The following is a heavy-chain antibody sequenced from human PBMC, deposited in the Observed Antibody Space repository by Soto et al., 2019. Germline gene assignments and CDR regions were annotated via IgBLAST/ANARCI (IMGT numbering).Heavy chain of an antibody. CDR3: VRGRWELLAGDC. Sequence: EVQLLESGGGLVQPGGSLRLSCAASGFTFSSYAMSWVRQAPGKGLVWVSRINSDGSSTSYADSVKGRFTISRDNAKNTVYLQMNSLRAEDTAMYYCVRGRWELLAGDCWGQGTLVTVSS. V-gene: IGHV3-74*02. CDR1: GFTFSSYA. CDR2: INSDGSST. J-gene: IGHJ4*02. D-gene: IGHD1-26*01.